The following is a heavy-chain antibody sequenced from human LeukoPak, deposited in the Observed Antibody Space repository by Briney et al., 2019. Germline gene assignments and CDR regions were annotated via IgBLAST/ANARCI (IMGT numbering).Heavy chain of an antibody. CDR3: ALHDYGGPFDY. V-gene: IGHV1-69*05. J-gene: IGHJ4*02. CDR1: GGTFSSYA. Sequence: ASVKVSCKASGGTFSSYAISWVRQAPGQGLEWMGGIIPIFGTANYAQKFQGRVTITTDESTSTAYMELSSLRSVDTAVCYCALHDYGGPFDYWGQGTLVTVSS. D-gene: IGHD4-23*01. CDR2: IIPIFGTA.